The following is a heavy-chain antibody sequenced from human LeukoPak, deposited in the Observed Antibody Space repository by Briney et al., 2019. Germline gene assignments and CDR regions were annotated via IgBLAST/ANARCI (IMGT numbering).Heavy chain of an antibody. Sequence: GGSLRLSCAVSGITFSSYAINWVRQAPGKGLEWVSIISASGHISNYAESVKGRFTISRDNFKNTLYLQMSSLRVEDTAMYYCAMEGFDIWGQGTMVTVSS. J-gene: IGHJ3*02. CDR3: AMEGFDI. V-gene: IGHV3-23*01. D-gene: IGHD3-3*01. CDR2: ISASGHIS. CDR1: GITFSSYA.